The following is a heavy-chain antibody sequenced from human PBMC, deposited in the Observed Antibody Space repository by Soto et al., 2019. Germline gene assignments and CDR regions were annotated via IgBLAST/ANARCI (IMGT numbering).Heavy chain of an antibody. J-gene: IGHJ6*02. CDR1: GGSISDSY. Sequence: PSETLSLTCNVSGGSISDSYWSWIRQSPGKRLEWIGYLYYTGSTNYNPALKSRVTISLDTSKNQFSLKVRSVTAADTAVYYCARGGGYDFRSSQAPPIDVWGQGTTVTVSS. D-gene: IGHD3-3*01. V-gene: IGHV4-59*01. CDR2: LYYTGST. CDR3: ARGGGYDFRSSQAPPIDV.